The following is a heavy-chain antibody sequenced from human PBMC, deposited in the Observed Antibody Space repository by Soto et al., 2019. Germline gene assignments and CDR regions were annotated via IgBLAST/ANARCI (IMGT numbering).Heavy chain of an antibody. D-gene: IGHD6-13*01. CDR2: IYHSGST. V-gene: IGHV4-4*02. CDR3: ARTSGIAAAGFDY. CDR1: GGSISSSNW. Sequence: PSETLSLTCAVSGGSISSSNWWSWVRQPPGKGLEWIGEIYHSGSTNYNPSLKSRVTISVDKSKNQFSLKLSSVTAADTAVYYCARTSGIAAAGFDYWGQGTLVTVYS. J-gene: IGHJ4*02.